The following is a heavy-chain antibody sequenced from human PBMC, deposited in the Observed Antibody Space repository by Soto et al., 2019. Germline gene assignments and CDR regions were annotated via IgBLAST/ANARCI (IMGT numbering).Heavy chain of an antibody. CDR2: IYYTGST. J-gene: IGHJ2*01. CDR3: ANFNWDFDL. CDR1: GGSISSYF. V-gene: IGHV4-59*01. Sequence: QVQLQESGPGLVKPSETLSLTCTVSGGSISSYFWSWIRQPPGKGLEWIGYIYYTGSTNYNPSLKSLVTISVDTSKNQFSLQLSSVTAADTAVYYCANFNWDFDLWGRGTLVTVSS.